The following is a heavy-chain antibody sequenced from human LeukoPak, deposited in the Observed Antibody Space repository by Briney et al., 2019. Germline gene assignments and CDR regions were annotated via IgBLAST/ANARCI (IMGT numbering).Heavy chain of an antibody. CDR1: GGTFSSYA. Sequence: ASVKVFCKASGGTFSSYAISWVRQAPGQGLEWMGRIIPIFGTANYAQKFQGRVTITTDESTSTAYMELSSLRSEDTAVYYCAREGEGAYGDYENYWGQGTLVTVSS. V-gene: IGHV1-69*05. J-gene: IGHJ4*02. D-gene: IGHD4-17*01. CDR2: IIPIFGTA. CDR3: AREGEGAYGDYENY.